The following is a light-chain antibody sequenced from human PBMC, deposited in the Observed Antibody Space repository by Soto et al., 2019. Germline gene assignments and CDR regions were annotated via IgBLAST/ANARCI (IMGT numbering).Light chain of an antibody. Sequence: DIKMTQSPSSLSASVRARVTVTGRARQSIGRWLAWYQHQPGRAPKLLISDGARLESGVPSRFSGSGSGTEFTFTISSLQPEDFATYSFQQYNKFSPNLGQGTMVDI. V-gene: IGKV1-5*01. CDR3: QQYNKFSPN. J-gene: IGKJ1*01. CDR2: DGA. CDR1: QSIGRW.